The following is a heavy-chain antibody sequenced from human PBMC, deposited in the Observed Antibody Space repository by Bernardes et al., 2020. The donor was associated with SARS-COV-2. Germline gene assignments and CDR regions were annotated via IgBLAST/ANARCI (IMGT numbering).Heavy chain of an antibody. CDR2: IYWNDDK. Sequence: SGPTLVKPTQTLTLTCTFSGFSLSTSGVGVGWIRQPPGKALEWLALIYWNDDKRYSPSLKSRLTITKDTSKNQVVLTMTNMDPVDTATYYCAHVDTAMATGYYYYMDVWGKGTTVTVSS. J-gene: IGHJ6*03. D-gene: IGHD5-18*01. CDR1: GFSLSTSGVG. V-gene: IGHV2-5*01. CDR3: AHVDTAMATGYYYYMDV.